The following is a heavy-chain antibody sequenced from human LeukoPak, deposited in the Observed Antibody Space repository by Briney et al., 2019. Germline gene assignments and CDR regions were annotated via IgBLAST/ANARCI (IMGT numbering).Heavy chain of an antibody. V-gene: IGHV1-46*01. CDR1: GYTFTSYY. D-gene: IGHD2-2*01. J-gene: IGHJ5*02. CDR2: INPSGGST. CDR3: ARDSLGYCSSTSCNPARKNWFDP. Sequence: ASVKVSCKASGYTFTSYYMHWVRQAPGQGLEWMGIINPSGGSTSYAQKFQGRVTMTRDMSTSTVYMELSSLRSEDTAVYYCARDSLGYCSSTSCNPARKNWFDPWGQGTLVTVSS.